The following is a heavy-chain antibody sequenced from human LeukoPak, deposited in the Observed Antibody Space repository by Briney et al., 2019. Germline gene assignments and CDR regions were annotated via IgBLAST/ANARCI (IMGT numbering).Heavy chain of an antibody. Sequence: GSLRLSCAASGFTFSSYAMHWVRQAPGKGLEWVAVISYDGSNKYYADSVKGRFTISRDNSKNTLYLQMNSLRAEDTAVYYCARERSSVVTDPRGFDDWGQGTLVTVSS. V-gene: IGHV3-30-3*01. CDR1: GFTFSSYA. D-gene: IGHD2-21*02. J-gene: IGHJ4*02. CDR3: ARERSSVVTDPRGFDD. CDR2: ISYDGSNK.